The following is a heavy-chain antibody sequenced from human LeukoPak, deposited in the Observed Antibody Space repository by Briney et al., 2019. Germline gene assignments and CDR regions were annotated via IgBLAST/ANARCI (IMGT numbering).Heavy chain of an antibody. CDR3: ARHAGTYTHFDS. CDR2: IFHSGNT. D-gene: IGHD3-10*01. J-gene: IGHJ4*02. V-gene: IGHV4-59*08. Sequence: SETLSPTCTVSGGSIINYYWTWVPQPPGKRLEWIGFIFHSGNTNYSPPLKSRVTISVDTAKNQFSLRLSSVSAADTGVYYCARHAGTYTHFDSWGQGALVTVSS. CDR1: GGSIINYY.